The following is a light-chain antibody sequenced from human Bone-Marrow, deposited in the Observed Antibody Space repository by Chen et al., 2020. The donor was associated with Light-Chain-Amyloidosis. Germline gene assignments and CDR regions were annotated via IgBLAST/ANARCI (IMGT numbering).Light chain of an antibody. Sequence: SYELTQPPSVPVSPGQTARITCSGDALPKQYAYWYQQKPGQAPVLVIYKDRERPSGIPERFSGASSGKTVTLTISGVQAEDEADYYCQSADSSGTYVVFGGGTKLTVL. CDR3: QSADSSGTYVV. CDR2: KDR. J-gene: IGLJ2*01. V-gene: IGLV3-25*03. CDR1: ALPKQY.